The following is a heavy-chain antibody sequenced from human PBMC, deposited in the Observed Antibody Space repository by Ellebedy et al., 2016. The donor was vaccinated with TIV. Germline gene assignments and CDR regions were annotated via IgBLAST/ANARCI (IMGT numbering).Heavy chain of an antibody. J-gene: IGHJ4*02. Sequence: AASVKVSCKASGGTLSSYAISWVRQSPGQGLEWMGGIIPIFGTANYAQKFQGRVTITADESTSTAYMELSSLRSEDTAVYYCARRTYSSNFDYWGQGTLVTVSS. CDR1: GGTLSSYA. D-gene: IGHD6-13*01. CDR2: IIPIFGTA. V-gene: IGHV1-69*13. CDR3: ARRTYSSNFDY.